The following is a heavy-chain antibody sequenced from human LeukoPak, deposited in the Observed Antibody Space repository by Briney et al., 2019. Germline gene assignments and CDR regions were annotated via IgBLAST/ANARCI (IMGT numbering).Heavy chain of an antibody. CDR3: ARAVGYYDFWSGHAMEYYFDY. CDR2: IGTAGDT. J-gene: IGHJ4*02. CDR1: GFTFGSYD. Sequence: GGSLRLSCAASGFTFGSYDMHWVRQATGKGLEWVSAIGTAGDTYYPGSVKGRFTISRENAKNSLYLQMNSLRAGDTAVYYCARAVGYYDFWSGHAMEYYFDYWGQGTLVTVSS. V-gene: IGHV3-13*01. D-gene: IGHD3-3*01.